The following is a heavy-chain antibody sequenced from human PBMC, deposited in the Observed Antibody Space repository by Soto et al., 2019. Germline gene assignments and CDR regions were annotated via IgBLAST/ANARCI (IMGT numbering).Heavy chain of an antibody. D-gene: IGHD3-9*01. Sequence: EVQLLESGGGLVQPGGSLRLSCAASGFTFSSYAMSWVRQAPGKGLEWVSAISGSGGSTYYADSVKGRFTISRDNSKNTLYLQMNSLRAEDTAVYYCAKDENVLRYFDWLSPWAYWGQGTLVTVSS. V-gene: IGHV3-23*01. CDR2: ISGSGGST. J-gene: IGHJ4*02. CDR1: GFTFSSYA. CDR3: AKDENVLRYFDWLSPWAY.